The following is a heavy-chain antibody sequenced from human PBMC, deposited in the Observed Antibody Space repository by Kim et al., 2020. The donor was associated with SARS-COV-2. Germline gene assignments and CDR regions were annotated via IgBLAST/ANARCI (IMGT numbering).Heavy chain of an antibody. D-gene: IGHD3-22*01. Sequence: ASVKVSCKASGYTFTSYGISWVRQAPGQGLEWMGWISAYNGNTNYAQKLQGRVTMTTDTSTSTAYMELRSLRSDDTAVYYCARTLRDYDSSGYYQYYFDYWGQGTLVTVSS. CDR3: ARTLRDYDSSGYYQYYFDY. J-gene: IGHJ4*02. V-gene: IGHV1-18*01. CDR2: ISAYNGNT. CDR1: GYTFTSYG.